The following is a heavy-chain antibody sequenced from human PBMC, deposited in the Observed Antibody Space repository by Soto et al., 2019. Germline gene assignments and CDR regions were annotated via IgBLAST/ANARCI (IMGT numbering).Heavy chain of an antibody. CDR3: ARSPPYYDSSGYYYTTFDY. J-gene: IGHJ4*02. CDR2: INHSGST. CDR1: GGSFSGYY. Sequence: SETLSLTCAVYGGSFSGYYWSWIRQPPGKGLEWIGEINHSGSTNYNPPLKSRVTISVDTSKNQFSLKLSSVTAADTAVYYCARSPPYYDSSGYYYTTFDYWGQGTLVTVSS. D-gene: IGHD3-22*01. V-gene: IGHV4-34*01.